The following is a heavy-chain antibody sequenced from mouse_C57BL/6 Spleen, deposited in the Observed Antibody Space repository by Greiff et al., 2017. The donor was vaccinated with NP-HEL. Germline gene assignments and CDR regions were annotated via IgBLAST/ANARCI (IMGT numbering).Heavy chain of an antibody. D-gene: IGHD2-4*01. CDR2: IYPSDSET. CDR1: GYTFTSYW. V-gene: IGHV1-61*01. J-gene: IGHJ1*03. CDR3: ARLIRNWYFDV. Sequence: QVQLQQPGAELVRPGSSVKLSCKASGYTFTSYWMDWVKQRPGQGLEWIGNIYPSDSETPYNQKFKDKATLTVDKSSSTAYMQLSSLTSEDSAVYYCARLIRNWYFDVWGTGTTVTVSS.